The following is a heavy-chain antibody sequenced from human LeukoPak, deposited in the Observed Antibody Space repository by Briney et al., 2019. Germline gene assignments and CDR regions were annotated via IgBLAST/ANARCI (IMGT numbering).Heavy chain of an antibody. CDR2: IYYSGST. CDR3: ARHSRPSYYYDISASIGDQ. V-gene: IGHV4-39*01. J-gene: IGHJ5*02. CDR1: GGSISTSSYY. D-gene: IGHD3-22*01. Sequence: SETLSLTCTVSGGSISTSSYYWGWIRQPPGKGLEWIGSIYYSGSTYYNPSPKSRVTISIDTSKNQFSLKLSSVTAADTAVFYCARHSRPSYYYDISASIGDQWGQGTLVTVSS.